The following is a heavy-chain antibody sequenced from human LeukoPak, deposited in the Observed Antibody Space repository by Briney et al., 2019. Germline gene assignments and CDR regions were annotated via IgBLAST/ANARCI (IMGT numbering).Heavy chain of an antibody. CDR2: ISSSGSTI. Sequence: PGGSLRLSCAASGFTFSSYEMNWVRQAPGKGLERVSYISSSGSTIYYADAVKGRFTISRDNAKNSLYLQMNSLRAEDTAVYYCARVHRGSYGGYVSCDFWGQGTLVTVSS. J-gene: IGHJ4*02. CDR3: ARVHRGSYGGYVSCDF. D-gene: IGHD5-12*01. CDR1: GFTFSSYE. V-gene: IGHV3-48*03.